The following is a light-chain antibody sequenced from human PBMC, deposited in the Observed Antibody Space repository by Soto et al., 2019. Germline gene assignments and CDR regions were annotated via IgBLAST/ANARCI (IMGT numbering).Light chain of an antibody. J-gene: IGKJ1*01. V-gene: IGKV3-15*01. CDR3: QQYNNWKT. Sequence: EIVKTQSPATLSVSPGERATLSCRASQSVSSNLAWYQQKPGQAPRLLIYGATTRATGIPGRFSGSGSGTEFTLTISSLQSEDTAVYYCQQYNNWKTFGQGTKVEIK. CDR1: QSVSSN. CDR2: GAT.